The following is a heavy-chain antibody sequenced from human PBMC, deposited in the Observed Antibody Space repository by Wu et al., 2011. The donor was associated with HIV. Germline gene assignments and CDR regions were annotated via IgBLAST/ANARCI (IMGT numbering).Heavy chain of an antibody. J-gene: IGHJ3*01. D-gene: IGHD4-23*01. CDR3: ARVNLPYTVVTPGSFAFDV. Sequence: QVQLVQSGSEIKTPGSSVKVSCKASGGTFSSHTITWVRQAPGHGLEWMGSIIPILGSVDYAPALQGRVTITADTPTNTAFMELTSLKSEDTAAYYCARVNLPYTVVTPGSFAFDVWGQGTMVTVSS. V-gene: IGHV1-69*08. CDR1: GGTFSSHT. CDR2: IIPILGSV.